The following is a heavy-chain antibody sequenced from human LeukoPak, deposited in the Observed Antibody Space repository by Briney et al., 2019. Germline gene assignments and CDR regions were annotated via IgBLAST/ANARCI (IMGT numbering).Heavy chain of an antibody. J-gene: IGHJ3*02. D-gene: IGHD3-10*01. CDR1: GFTFSSYS. CDR2: ISSSSSYV. CDR3: ARDRAPGSGSYDAFDI. Sequence: PGGSLRLSCAASGFTFSSYSMNWVRQAPGKGLEWVSSISSSSSYVYYADSVKGRFTISRDNAKNSLYLQMNSLRAEDTAVYYCARDRAPGSGSYDAFDIWGQGTMVAVPS. V-gene: IGHV3-21*01.